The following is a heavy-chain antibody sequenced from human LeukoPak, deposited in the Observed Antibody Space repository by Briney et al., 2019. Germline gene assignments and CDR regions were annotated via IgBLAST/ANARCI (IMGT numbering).Heavy chain of an antibody. D-gene: IGHD4-23*01. CDR3: AKSPTVDAAFDI. CDR1: GFTVSSNY. CDR2: IGYTGDST. J-gene: IGHJ3*02. V-gene: IGHV3-23*01. Sequence: GGSLRLSCVASGFTVSSNYMSWVRQAPGKGLEWVSGIGYTGDSTFYADSVKGRFTVSRDSSKNTLFLHMNSLRAEDTALYYCAKSPTVDAAFDIWGQGTMVTVSS.